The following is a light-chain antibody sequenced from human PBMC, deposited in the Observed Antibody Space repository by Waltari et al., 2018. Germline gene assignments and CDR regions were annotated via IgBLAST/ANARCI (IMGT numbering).Light chain of an antibody. CDR1: QGVRND. J-gene: IGKJ1*01. CDR3: LQYNVYPWT. Sequence: DIHMTQSPSSLSASVGDRVNITCRARQGVRNDVGWYQQKPGKAPKRLIYAASTLQSGGPPRFSGSASGTEFTLTVSGLQPEDFATYYCLQYNVYPWTFGQGTQVEI. V-gene: IGKV1-17*01. CDR2: AAS.